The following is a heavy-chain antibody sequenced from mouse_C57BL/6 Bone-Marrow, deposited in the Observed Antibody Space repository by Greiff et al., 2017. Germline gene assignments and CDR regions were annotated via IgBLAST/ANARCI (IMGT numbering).Heavy chain of an antibody. CDR1: GFTFTDYY. D-gene: IGHD1-1*01. V-gene: IGHV7-3*01. J-gene: IGHJ3*01. CDR2: IRNKANGYTT. Sequence: EVKLMESGGGLVQPGGSLSLSCAASGFTFTDYYMSWVRQPPGKALEWLGFIRNKANGYTTEYSASVKGRFTISRDNSQSILYLQMNALRAEDSATYYCERYYCGSSYAAWFAYWGQGTLVTVSA. CDR3: ERYYCGSSYAAWFAY.